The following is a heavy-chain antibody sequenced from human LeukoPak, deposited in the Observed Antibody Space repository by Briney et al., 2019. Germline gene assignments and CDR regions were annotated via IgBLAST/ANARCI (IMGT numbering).Heavy chain of an antibody. CDR3: AGLGRWYFAH. Sequence: PGGSLRLSCAASGFTASSNYMSWVRQAPGKGLEWVSVIYSGDTTHYADSVKGRFTISRGNSRNTLYLQMNSLRAEDTAVYYCAGLGRWYFAHWGQGTLVTVSS. CDR2: IYSGDTT. J-gene: IGHJ4*02. V-gene: IGHV3-53*01. D-gene: IGHD2-15*01. CDR1: GFTASSNY.